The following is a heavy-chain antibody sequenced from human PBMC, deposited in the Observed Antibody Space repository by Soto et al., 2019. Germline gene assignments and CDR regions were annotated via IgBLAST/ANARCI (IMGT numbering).Heavy chain of an antibody. V-gene: IGHV4-39*01. CDR2: IYYSGST. Sequence: QLPLQESGPGLVQPSETLSLTCTVSGGSISSSSYYWGWIRQPPGQGLVWIGSIYYSGSTYYNPSLKSRVNISVDTSKNQFSLKLSSVTAADTAVYYCARQPYCSSTSCYPFSNCFDPWGQGTLVTVSS. CDR1: GGSISSSSYY. D-gene: IGHD2-2*01. CDR3: ARQPYCSSTSCYPFSNCFDP. J-gene: IGHJ5*02.